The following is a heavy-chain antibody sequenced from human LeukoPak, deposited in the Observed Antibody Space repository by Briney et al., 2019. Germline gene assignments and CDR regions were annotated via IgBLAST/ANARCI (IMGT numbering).Heavy chain of an antibody. CDR2: ISGSVGST. Sequence: GGSLRLSCAAAGFTFSSYAMSWVRPAPGKGLEWVSAISGSVGSTYYADSVKGRFTISRDNYKNTLYLQMNSLRAEDTAVYYCAIEAYYYGSGSYADFDYWGQGTLVTVSS. CDR3: AIEAYYYGSGSYADFDY. CDR1: GFTFSSYA. D-gene: IGHD3-10*01. J-gene: IGHJ4*02. V-gene: IGHV3-23*01.